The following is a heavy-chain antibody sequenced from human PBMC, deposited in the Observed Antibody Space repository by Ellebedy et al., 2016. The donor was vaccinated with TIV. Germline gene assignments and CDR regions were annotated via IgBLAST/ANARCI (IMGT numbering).Heavy chain of an antibody. CDR1: GFTFSSYS. D-gene: IGHD3-9*01. Sequence: GESLKISCAASGFTFSSYSMNSVRQAPGKRLEWVTFISYDGGTKYYADSVMGRFTISRATSKNTLYLQMNSLRPEDTAIYYCVRIKKAQIWLMGYWGQGTLVTVSS. CDR3: VRIKKAQIWLMGY. J-gene: IGHJ4*02. V-gene: IGHV3-30*03. CDR2: ISYDGGTK.